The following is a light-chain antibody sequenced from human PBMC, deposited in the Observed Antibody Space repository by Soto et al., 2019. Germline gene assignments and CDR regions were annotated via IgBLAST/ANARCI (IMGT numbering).Light chain of an antibody. CDR1: PSLLGSDGKSN. CDR2: EVS. J-gene: IGKJ1*01. Sequence: IVMTQTPLSRSVTPGQPASSSCKSLPSLLGSDGKSNLSSYQQQPGHTPQLLIIEVSTNFSGVSARFSGSGSATDVTLNISRVEAEDVGVYYCMQSVRCPRTFGQGTKVDIK. V-gene: IGKV2D-29*01. CDR3: MQSVRCPRT.